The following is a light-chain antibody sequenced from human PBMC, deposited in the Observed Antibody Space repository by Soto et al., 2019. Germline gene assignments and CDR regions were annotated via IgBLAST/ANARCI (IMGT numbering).Light chain of an antibody. J-gene: IGKJ5*01. V-gene: IGKV3-11*01. Sequence: EIVLTQSPATLSLSPGERATLSFRASQSVSSYLAWYQQKPGQAPRLLIYDASNRATGTPARFSGSGSGTDFTLTISSLEPEDFAVYYCQQRSNWPQITFGQGTRLEIK. CDR1: QSVSSY. CDR3: QQRSNWPQIT. CDR2: DAS.